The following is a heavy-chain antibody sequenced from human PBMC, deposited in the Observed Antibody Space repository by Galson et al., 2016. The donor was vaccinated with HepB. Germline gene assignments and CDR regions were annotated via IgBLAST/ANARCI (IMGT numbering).Heavy chain of an antibody. CDR1: GYTFISYN. CDR3: ARIGRDITMVQGVTTYYYAMEV. D-gene: IGHD3-10*01. J-gene: IGHJ6*04. V-gene: IGHV1-46*03. CDR2: INPSGGTT. Sequence: SVKVSCKASGYTFISYNMHWVRQAPGQGLEWMGIINPSGGTTTYAQKFQGRVTMTRDTSTSTVYMELSSLRSEDTAVYYCARIGRDITMVQGVTTYYYAMEVWGRGKTVTVYS.